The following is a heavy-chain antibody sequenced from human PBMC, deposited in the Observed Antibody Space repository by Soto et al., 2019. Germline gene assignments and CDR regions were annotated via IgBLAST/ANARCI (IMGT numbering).Heavy chain of an antibody. CDR3: ARVGYDILTGYYSPSYYYYMDV. J-gene: IGHJ6*03. Sequence: GGSLRLSCAASGFIFSDYYMSWIRQAPGKGLEWVSYISSSGSTIYYADSVKGRFTISRDNAKNSLYLQMNSLRAEDTAVYYCARVGYDILTGYYSPSYYYYMDVWGKGTTVTVSS. D-gene: IGHD3-9*01. CDR2: ISSSGSTI. V-gene: IGHV3-11*01. CDR1: GFIFSDYY.